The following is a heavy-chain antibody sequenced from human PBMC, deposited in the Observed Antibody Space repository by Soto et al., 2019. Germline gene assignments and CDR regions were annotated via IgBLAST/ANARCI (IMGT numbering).Heavy chain of an antibody. CDR2: ISYDGTIK. Sequence: PGGSLRLSCAASGFTFSSYGMHWVRQAPGKGLEWVAVISYDGTIKFYADSVKGRFTISRDNSKNTLYLQMNSLRAEDTAVYYCAKVGKQSWPQIYYFDYWGQGALVTVSS. V-gene: IGHV3-30*18. CDR1: GFTFSSYG. D-gene: IGHD7-27*01. J-gene: IGHJ4*02. CDR3: AKVGKQSWPQIYYFDY.